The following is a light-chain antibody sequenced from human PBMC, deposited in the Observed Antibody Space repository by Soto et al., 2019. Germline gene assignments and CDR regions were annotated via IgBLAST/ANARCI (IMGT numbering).Light chain of an antibody. V-gene: IGKV3-20*01. Sequence: ETVLTQSPGTLSLSPGERATLSCRASQSVSSSYLAWYQQKPGQAPRLLIYGASSRATGIPDRFSGSGSGTVFTLTISRLEPEDFAVYYCQQYGRSPPSWTFGQGTKVEIK. CDR2: GAS. CDR1: QSVSSSY. J-gene: IGKJ1*01. CDR3: QQYGRSPPSWT.